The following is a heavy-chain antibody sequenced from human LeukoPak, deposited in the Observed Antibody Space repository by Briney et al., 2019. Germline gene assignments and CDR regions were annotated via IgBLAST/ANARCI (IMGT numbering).Heavy chain of an antibody. D-gene: IGHD6-13*01. CDR1: GGSISSSSYY. Sequence: SETLSLTCTVSGGSISSSSYYWGWIRQPPGKGLEGIGSIYYSGTTYYNPALKSRVTISVDTSKNQFSLKLSSVTAADTAVYYCARHVVGAAAGRLAYYYMDVWGKGTTVTISS. CDR3: ARHVVGAAAGRLAYYYMDV. J-gene: IGHJ6*03. CDR2: IYYSGTT. V-gene: IGHV4-39*01.